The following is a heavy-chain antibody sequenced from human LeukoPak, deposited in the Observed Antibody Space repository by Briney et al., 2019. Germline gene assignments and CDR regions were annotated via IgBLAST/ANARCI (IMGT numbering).Heavy chain of an antibody. J-gene: IGHJ4*02. CDR1: GFSVTNNY. V-gene: IGHV3-53*01. Sequence: PGGSLRLSCAASGFSVTNNYMSWVRQAPGRGLEWVSLIYADGTTHYADSVKGRFTISRDDSRNTVYLQLNNLRVEDTAVYYCAKASWVSSADAVLWGQGILVTVSS. D-gene: IGHD3-16*01. CDR3: AKASWVSSADAVL. CDR2: IYADGTT.